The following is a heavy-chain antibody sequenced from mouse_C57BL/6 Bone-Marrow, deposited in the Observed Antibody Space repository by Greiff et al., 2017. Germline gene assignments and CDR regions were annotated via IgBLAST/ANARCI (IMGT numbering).Heavy chain of an antibody. CDR1: GYTFTSYW. D-gene: IGHD1-1*01. CDR3: ARHYGSRGRFAY. Sequence: QVQLQQPGAELVRPGSSVKLSCKASGYTFTSYWMDWVKQRPGQGLEWIGNIYPSDSETHYNQKFKDKATLTVDKSSSTAYMQLSSLTSEDSAVYCCARHYGSRGRFAYWGQGTLVTVSA. V-gene: IGHV1-61*01. CDR2: IYPSDSET. J-gene: IGHJ3*01.